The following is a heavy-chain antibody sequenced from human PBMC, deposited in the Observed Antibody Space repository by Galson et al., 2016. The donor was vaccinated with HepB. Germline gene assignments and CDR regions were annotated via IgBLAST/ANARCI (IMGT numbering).Heavy chain of an antibody. V-gene: IGHV3-20*04. J-gene: IGHJ4*02. D-gene: IGHD4-17*01. CDR1: GFTFDDYG. CDR2: INWNGGST. CDR3: ARGMSHDYGVSADY. Sequence: SLRLSCAASGFTFDDYGLIWVRQAPGKGLEWVSGINWNGGSTGYADSVEGRFTISRDNAKNSLYLQMDSLRAEDTASYYCARGMSHDYGVSADYWGQGTLVTVSS.